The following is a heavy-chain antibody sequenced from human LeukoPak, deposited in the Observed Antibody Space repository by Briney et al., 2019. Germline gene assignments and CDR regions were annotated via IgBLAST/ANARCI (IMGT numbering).Heavy chain of an antibody. V-gene: IGHV3-23*01. D-gene: IGHD6-25*01. CDR3: APDLRGSASSLDD. CDR1: GFTFSNYA. J-gene: IGHJ4*02. Sequence: SGGSLRLSCVASGFTFSNYAMSWVRQAPGKGLEWVSLISGSGASTYYPDSVKGRFTISRDNSKNTLSLQMNSLRAEDTAVYYCAPDLRGSASSLDDWGQGTLVTVSS. CDR2: ISGSGAST.